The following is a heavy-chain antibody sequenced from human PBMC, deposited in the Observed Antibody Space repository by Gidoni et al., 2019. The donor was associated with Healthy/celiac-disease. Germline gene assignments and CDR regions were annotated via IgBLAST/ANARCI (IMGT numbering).Heavy chain of an antibody. J-gene: IGHJ5*02. CDR1: GFTFSSYA. V-gene: IGHV3-64D*06. CDR2: ISSNGGST. D-gene: IGHD6-13*01. Sequence: VQLVEPGGGLVQPGGSLTLSCSASGFTFSSYAMHWVRQAPGKGLKYVSAISSNGGSTYYADSVKGRFTISRDNSKNTLYLQMSSLRAEDTAVYDCVRAYSSSWYGWCDPWGQGTLVTVSS. CDR3: VRAYSSSWYGWCDP.